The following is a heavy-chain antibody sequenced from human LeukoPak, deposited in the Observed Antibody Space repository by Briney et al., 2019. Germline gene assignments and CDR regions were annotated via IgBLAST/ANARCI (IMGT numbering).Heavy chain of an antibody. CDR3: ARGHFTGDGHQGESIYYGMDV. CDR2: INHSGST. V-gene: IGHV4-34*01. J-gene: IGHJ6*02. Sequence: SETLSLTCAVYGGSFSGYYWSWIRQPPGKGLEWIGEINHSGSTNYNPSLESRVTISVDTSKNQFSLKLTSVTAADTAVYYCARGHFTGDGHQGESIYYGMDVWGQGTTVTVSS. CDR1: GGSFSGYY. D-gene: IGHD5-24*01.